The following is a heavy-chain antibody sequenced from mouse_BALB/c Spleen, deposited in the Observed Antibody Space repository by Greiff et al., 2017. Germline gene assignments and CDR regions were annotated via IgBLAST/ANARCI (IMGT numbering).Heavy chain of an antibody. CDR1: GFSLTGYG. J-gene: IGHJ3*01. V-gene: IGHV2-6-7*01. CDR3: ARDSYDYDEFAY. CDR2: IRGDGST. Sequence: VMLVESGPGLVAPSQSLSISCTASGFSLTGYGVNWVRQPPGKGLEWLGTIRGDGSTDYNSALKSILSISKDNSKSQVFLKMNSLQTDDTARCYCARDSYDYDEFAYWGQGTLVTVSA. D-gene: IGHD2-4*01.